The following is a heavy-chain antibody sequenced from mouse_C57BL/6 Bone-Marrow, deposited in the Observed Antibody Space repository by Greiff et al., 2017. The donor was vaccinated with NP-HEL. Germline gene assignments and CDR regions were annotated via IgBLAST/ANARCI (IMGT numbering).Heavy chain of an antibody. D-gene: IGHD1-1*01. CDR1: GYTFTDYE. CDR2: IDPETGGP. J-gene: IGHJ1*03. Sequence: QVQLQQSGAELVRPGASVTLSCKASGYTFTDYEMHWVKQTPVHGLEWIGAIDPETGGPAYNQKFKGKAILTADTSSSTAYMELRSLTSEDAAVYYCTRYHYYGSSHWYFDVWGTGTTVTVSS. CDR3: TRYHYYGSSHWYFDV. V-gene: IGHV1-15*01.